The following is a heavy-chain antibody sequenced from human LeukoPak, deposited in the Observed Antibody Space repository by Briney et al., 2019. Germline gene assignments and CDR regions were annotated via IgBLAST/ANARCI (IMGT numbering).Heavy chain of an antibody. V-gene: IGHV3-21*01. CDR3: ARHLSGVTGYTYGRGIDN. CDR2: ITSSNNYI. Sequence: ETLSLTCTVPGGSISSYYWSWIRQPPGKGLEWVSSITSSNNYIYYGDSVKGRFTISRDDAKNSLFLQMNSLRAEDTATYYCARHLSGVTGYTYGRGIDNWGQGTLVTVSS. J-gene: IGHJ4*02. CDR1: GGSISSYY. D-gene: IGHD5-18*01.